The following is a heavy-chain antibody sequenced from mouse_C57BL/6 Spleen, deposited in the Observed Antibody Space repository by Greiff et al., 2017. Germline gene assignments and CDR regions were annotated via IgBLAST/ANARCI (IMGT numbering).Heavy chain of an antibody. Sequence: EVQLQQSGPELVKPGASVKMSCKASGYTFTDYNMHWVKQSHGKSLEWIGYINPNNGGTSYNQKFKGKATLTVTKSSSTAYMELRTLTSEDSAVYYWAGGYDGYYVGYYDVWGTGTTVTVSS. D-gene: IGHD2-3*01. J-gene: IGHJ1*03. CDR1: GYTFTDYN. CDR3: AGGYDGYYVGYYDV. V-gene: IGHV1-22*01. CDR2: INPNNGGT.